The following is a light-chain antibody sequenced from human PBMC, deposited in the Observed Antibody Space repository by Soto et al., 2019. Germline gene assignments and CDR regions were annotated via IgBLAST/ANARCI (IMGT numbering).Light chain of an antibody. CDR1: QSVRSK. Sequence: EILLTQSPGALAVSPGERATLSCRASQSVRSKVAWYQQKPGQAPSLVYGASTRATGIPDRFSGSGSGTDFTLTISRLESDDFALYYCQQYAEGTPITFGQGTRLEI. CDR3: QQYAEGTPIT. J-gene: IGKJ5*01. V-gene: IGKV3-15*01. CDR2: GAS.